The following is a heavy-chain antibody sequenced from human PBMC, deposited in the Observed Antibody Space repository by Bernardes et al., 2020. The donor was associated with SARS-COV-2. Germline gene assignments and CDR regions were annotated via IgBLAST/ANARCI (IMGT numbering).Heavy chain of an antibody. Sequence: GGSLRLSCAASGFTFSSYAMSWARQAPGKWLEWVSAISGSGGSTYYADSVKGRFTISRDNSKNTLYLQMNSLRAEDTAVYYCARQPGAASGENWFDPWGQGTLVTVSS. V-gene: IGHV3-23*01. J-gene: IGHJ5*02. CDR1: GFTFSSYA. CDR3: ARQPGAASGENWFDP. D-gene: IGHD6-13*01. CDR2: ISGSGGST.